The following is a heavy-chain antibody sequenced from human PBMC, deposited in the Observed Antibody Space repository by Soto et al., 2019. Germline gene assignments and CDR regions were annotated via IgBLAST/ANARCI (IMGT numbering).Heavy chain of an antibody. CDR1: GIVFSDY. J-gene: IGHJ5*02. CDR3: AGLPFLWGWFDP. Sequence: GGSLRLSCAASGIVFSDYMSWVRQAPGKGLEWLSYISGSGRTIYSADSVKGRFTISRDNATNSLYLQMNNVRTEDTAVYYCAGLPFLWGWFDPWGQGTLVTVSP. V-gene: IGHV3-11*01. D-gene: IGHD3-16*01. CDR2: ISGSGRTI.